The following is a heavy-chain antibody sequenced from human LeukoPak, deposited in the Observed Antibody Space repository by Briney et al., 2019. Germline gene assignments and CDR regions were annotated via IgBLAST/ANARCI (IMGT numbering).Heavy chain of an antibody. CDR3: AKGGYCSGGSCYSYSDWFDP. Sequence: PGGSLILSCAASGFTLSSYAMSWVRQAPGKGLEWVSAISGSGGSTYYADSVKGRFTISRDNSKNTLYLQMNSLRAEDTAVYYCAKGGYCSGGSCYSYSDWFDPWGQGTLVTVSS. V-gene: IGHV3-23*01. D-gene: IGHD2-15*01. CDR1: GFTLSSYA. CDR2: ISGSGGST. J-gene: IGHJ5*02.